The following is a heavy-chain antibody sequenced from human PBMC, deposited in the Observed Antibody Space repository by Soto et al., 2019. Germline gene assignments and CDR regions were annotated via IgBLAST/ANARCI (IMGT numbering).Heavy chain of an antibody. V-gene: IGHV3-9*01. Sequence: GGSLRLSCAASGFTFDDYAMHWVRQAPGKGLEWVSGISWNSGSIGYADSVKGRFTISRDNAKNSLYLQMNSLRAEDTALYYCAKDSVAQLRAFDIWGQGTMVTVS. J-gene: IGHJ3*02. CDR3: AKDSVAQLRAFDI. CDR1: GFTFDDYA. CDR2: ISWNSGSI. D-gene: IGHD6-19*01.